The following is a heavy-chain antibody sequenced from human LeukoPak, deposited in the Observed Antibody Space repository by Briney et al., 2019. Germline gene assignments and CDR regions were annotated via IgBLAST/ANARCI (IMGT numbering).Heavy chain of an antibody. CDR2: IYYSGST. V-gene: IGHV4-59*11. CDR3: ARAGVAGTGLVFDY. D-gene: IGHD6-19*01. J-gene: IGHJ4*02. CDR1: GGSISSHY. Sequence: SETLSLTCTVSGGSISSHYWSWIRQPPGKGLEWIGYIYYSGSTNYNPSLKSRVTISVDTSKNQFSLKLSSVTAADTAVYYCARAGVAGTGLVFDYWGQGTLVTVSS.